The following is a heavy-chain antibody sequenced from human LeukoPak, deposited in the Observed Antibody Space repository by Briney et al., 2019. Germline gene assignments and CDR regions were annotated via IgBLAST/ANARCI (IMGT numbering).Heavy chain of an antibody. D-gene: IGHD5-18*01. CDR2: IYHSGST. CDR1: GGSISSGGYS. V-gene: IGHV4-30-2*01. Sequence: PSETLSLTCAVSGGSISSGGYSWSWIRQPPGKGLEWIGYIYHSGSTNYNPSVKSRVTISVDTSKNQFSLKLSSVTAADTAVYYCARPYVRGYSYGSYYFDYWGQGTLVTVSS. J-gene: IGHJ4*02. CDR3: ARPYVRGYSYGSYYFDY.